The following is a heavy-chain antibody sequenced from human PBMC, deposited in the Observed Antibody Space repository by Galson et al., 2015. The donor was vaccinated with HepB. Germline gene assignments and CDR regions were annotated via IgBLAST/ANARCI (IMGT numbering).Heavy chain of an antibody. V-gene: IGHV3-30*04. CDR1: GFTFSRYD. Sequence: LSLSCEASGFTFSRYDMHWVRQAQGQGLEWVADISYDGGNKYYAESVKGRFTISRDNSKNTLYLQMNSLRAEDTAVYYCARDRRPLVAWYLWFDPWGQGTLVTVSS. J-gene: IGHJ5*02. CDR2: ISYDGGNK. D-gene: IGHD2-15*01. CDR3: ARDRRPLVAWYLWFDP.